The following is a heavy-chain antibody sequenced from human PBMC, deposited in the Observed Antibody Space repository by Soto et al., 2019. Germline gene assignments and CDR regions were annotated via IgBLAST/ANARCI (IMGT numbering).Heavy chain of an antibody. Sequence: LSLTCTVSGGSISSDGYYWSWIRQHPGKGLDFIGYIHYSGSAYYNPSLKSRLTISVDTSKNQFSLKLSSVTAADTAVYYCARFFRDMAAVDDWGQGTLVTVSS. CDR2: IHYSGSA. D-gene: IGHD6-19*01. J-gene: IGHJ4*02. CDR1: GGSISSDGYY. V-gene: IGHV4-31*03. CDR3: ARFFRDMAAVDD.